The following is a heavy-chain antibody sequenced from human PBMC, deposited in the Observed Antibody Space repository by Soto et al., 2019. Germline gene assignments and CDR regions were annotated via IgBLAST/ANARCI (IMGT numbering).Heavy chain of an antibody. D-gene: IGHD2-21*02. Sequence: LLESGGDLVQPGGSLRLSCTASGFTFNPYAMNWVRQSPGRGREWVATISYVGVGIHYRDSVRGRFTISRDDSRNTAYLEALTLCSEYTAPYFCSIYDRTAHNPPWVFCGQGTSLTFSS. CDR2: ISYVGVGI. CDR3: SIYDRTAHNPPWVF. V-gene: IGHV3-23*01. CDR1: GFTFNPYA. J-gene: IGHJ4*02.